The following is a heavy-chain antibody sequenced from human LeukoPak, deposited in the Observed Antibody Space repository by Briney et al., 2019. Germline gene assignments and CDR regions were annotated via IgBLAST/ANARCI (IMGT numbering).Heavy chain of an antibody. J-gene: IGHJ4*02. D-gene: IGHD4-23*01. CDR3: ARDANYGGNSFDY. Sequence: PGGSLRLSCAAPGFTFSNYNMNWVCQAPGKGLEWVSSISSSSSYIYYADSVKGRFTISRDNAKNSLYLQMNSLRAEDTAVYYCARDANYGGNSFDYWGQGTLVTVSS. CDR2: ISSSSSYI. V-gene: IGHV3-21*01. CDR1: GFTFSNYN.